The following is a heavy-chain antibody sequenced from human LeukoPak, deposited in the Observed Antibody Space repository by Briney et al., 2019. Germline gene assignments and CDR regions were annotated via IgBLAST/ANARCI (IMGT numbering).Heavy chain of an antibody. CDR3: ARYMTTVTTFDY. Sequence: GGSLRLSCAASGLTFSSYSMNWVRQAPGKGLEWVSSISSSSSYIYYADSVKGRFTISRDNAKNSLYLQMNSLRAEDTAVYYCARYMTTVTTFDYWGQGTLVTVSS. V-gene: IGHV3-21*01. CDR1: GLTFSSYS. D-gene: IGHD4-17*01. CDR2: ISSSSSYI. J-gene: IGHJ4*02.